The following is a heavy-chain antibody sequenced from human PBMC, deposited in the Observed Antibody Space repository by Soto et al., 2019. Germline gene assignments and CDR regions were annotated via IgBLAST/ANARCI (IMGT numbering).Heavy chain of an antibody. CDR3: TREASAVISLDY. J-gene: IGHJ4*02. CDR1: GYIFSAYS. Sequence: QVQLVQSGAEVKKPGASVKVSCKASGYIFSAYSMHWVRQAPGQGLEWVGWFNPNSGDTIYAQKFQDRVTLTRDTSISTAYMELYSLRSDDTAVYYCTREASAVISLDYWGQGTLVTVSS. CDR2: FNPNSGDT. D-gene: IGHD6-19*01. V-gene: IGHV1-2*02.